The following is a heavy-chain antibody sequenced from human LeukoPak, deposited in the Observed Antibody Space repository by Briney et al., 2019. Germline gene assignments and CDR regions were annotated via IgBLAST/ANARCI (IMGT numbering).Heavy chain of an antibody. CDR3: ARVWDGYNYGYNWFDP. CDR2: IYYSGST. V-gene: IGHV4-59*01. D-gene: IGHD5-24*01. CDR1: GGSISSYY. J-gene: IGHJ5*02. Sequence: PSETLSLTCTVSGGSISSYYWSWIRQPPGKGLEWIGYIYYSGSTNYNRSLKSRVTISVDTSKNQFSLKLSSVTAADTAVYYCARVWDGYNYGYNWFDPWGQGTLATVSS.